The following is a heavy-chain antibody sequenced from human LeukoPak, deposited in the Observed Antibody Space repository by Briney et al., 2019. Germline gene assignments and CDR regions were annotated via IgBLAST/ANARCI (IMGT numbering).Heavy chain of an antibody. V-gene: IGHV3-23*01. CDR1: GFSFSTYA. CDR2: ITGSGAGT. D-gene: IGHD6-13*01. CDR3: AKDRGSSWLDNDAFDI. Sequence: GGSLRLSCAASGFSFSTYAMSWVRQAPGKGLEWVSSITGSGAGTYYADSVKGRFTISRDNSKNTLYLQINGLRAEDTAVYYCAKDRGSSWLDNDAFDIWGQGTMVTVSS. J-gene: IGHJ3*02.